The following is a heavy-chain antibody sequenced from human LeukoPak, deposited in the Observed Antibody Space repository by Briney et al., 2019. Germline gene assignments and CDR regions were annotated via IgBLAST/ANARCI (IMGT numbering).Heavy chain of an antibody. CDR2: ISGSGGST. CDR1: GFTFSSYA. V-gene: IGHV3-23*01. Sequence: GGSLRLSCAASGFTFSSYALSWVRQAPGKGLEWVSAISGSGGSTYYADSVKGRFTISRDNSKNTLYLQMNSLRAEDTAVYYCAKAHSGYETYYFDYWGQGTPVTVSS. CDR3: AKAHSGYETYYFDY. J-gene: IGHJ4*02. D-gene: IGHD5-12*01.